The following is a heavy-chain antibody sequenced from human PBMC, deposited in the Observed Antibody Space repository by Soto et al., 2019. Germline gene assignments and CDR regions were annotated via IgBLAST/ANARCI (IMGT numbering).Heavy chain of an antibody. CDR2: SSAYNGNT. D-gene: IGHD3-10*02. Sequence: QVQLVQSGAEVKRPGAAVKVSCKASRYTFTSYGISWVRQAPGQGLEWMGWSSAYNGNTNYAQKLQGRVTMTTDTTTSTDDMELSSLRTDATAVYYCAREAVGYVRDYWGQGTLVTVSS. J-gene: IGHJ4*02. V-gene: IGHV1-18*04. CDR3: AREAVGYVRDY. CDR1: RYTFTSYG.